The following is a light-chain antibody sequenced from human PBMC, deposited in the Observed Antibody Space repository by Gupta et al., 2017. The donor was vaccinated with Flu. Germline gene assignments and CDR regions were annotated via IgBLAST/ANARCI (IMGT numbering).Light chain of an antibody. CDR3: VQDYTCPWT. CDR2: ATS. Sequence: IPMTQSPSSLSASVGDRVIITCRASQGVGTDLGWYQQKPGKAPKLLIYATSTLHSGVPSRFSGSGSGTDFTLTISSLQSEDFATYYCVQDYTCPWTFGQGTKVEMK. V-gene: IGKV1-6*01. CDR1: QGVGTD. J-gene: IGKJ1*01.